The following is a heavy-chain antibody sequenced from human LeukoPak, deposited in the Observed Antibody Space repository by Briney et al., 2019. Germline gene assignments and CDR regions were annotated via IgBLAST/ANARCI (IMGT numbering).Heavy chain of an antibody. CDR2: IYYSGST. V-gene: IGHV4-39*01. D-gene: IGHD6-6*01. CDR3: ARLAKSSIAARIDY. CDR1: GGSISSSSYY. Sequence: SETLSLTCTVSGGSISSSSYYWGWIRQPPGKGLEWIGSIYYSGSTYYNPSLKSRVTISVDTSKNQFSLKLSSVTAADTAVYYCARLAKSSIAARIDYWGQGTLVTVSS. J-gene: IGHJ4*02.